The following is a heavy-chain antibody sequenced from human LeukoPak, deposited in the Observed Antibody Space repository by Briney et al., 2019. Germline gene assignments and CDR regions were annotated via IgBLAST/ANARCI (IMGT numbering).Heavy chain of an antibody. J-gene: IGHJ4*02. D-gene: IGHD1-26*01. CDR2: ISGSGSII. CDR1: GXTFNTYE. V-gene: IGHV3-48*03. CDR3: ASRIGYYFDY. Sequence: GGSLRLSWAASGXTFNTYEMNWVRQAPGKGLESVSYISGSGSIIYYADSVKGRFTISRDNAKNSLYLQMNSLRAEDTAVYYCASRIGYYFDYWGQGTLVTVSS.